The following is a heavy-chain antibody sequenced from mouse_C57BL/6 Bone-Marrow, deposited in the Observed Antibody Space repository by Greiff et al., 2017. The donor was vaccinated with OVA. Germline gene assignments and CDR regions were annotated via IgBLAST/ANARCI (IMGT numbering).Heavy chain of an antibody. CDR1: GYTFTSYW. CDR3: ARVRTTGVEGFAY. D-gene: IGHD1-1*01. V-gene: IGHV1-50*01. Sequence: QVQLQQPGAELVKPGASVKLSCKASGYTFTSYWMQWVKQRPGQGLEWIGEIDPSDSYTNYNQKFKGKATLTVDTSSSTAYMQLSSLTSEDSAVYYCARVRTTGVEGFAYWGQGTLVTVSA. J-gene: IGHJ3*01. CDR2: IDPSDSYT.